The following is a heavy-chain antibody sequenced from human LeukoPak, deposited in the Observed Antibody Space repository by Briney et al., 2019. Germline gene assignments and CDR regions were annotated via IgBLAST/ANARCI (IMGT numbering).Heavy chain of an antibody. Sequence: GGSLRLSCAASGFTFSSYGMHWVRQAPGKGLEWVAVIWYDGSNKYYADSVKGRFTISRDNPKNTLYLQMNSLRAEDTAVYYCASQVGRQWLIYWGQGTLVTVSS. D-gene: IGHD6-19*01. J-gene: IGHJ4*02. CDR1: GFTFSSYG. V-gene: IGHV3-33*01. CDR3: ASQVGRQWLIY. CDR2: IWYDGSNK.